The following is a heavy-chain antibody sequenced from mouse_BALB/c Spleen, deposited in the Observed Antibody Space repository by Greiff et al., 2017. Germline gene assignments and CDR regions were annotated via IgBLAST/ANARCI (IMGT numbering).Heavy chain of an antibody. CDR1: GYTFTSYW. V-gene: IGHV1S81*02. J-gene: IGHJ2*01. Sequence: QVQLQQSGPELVKPGASVKMSCKASGYTFTSYWMHWVKQRPGQGLEWIGEINPSNGRTNCNEKFKSKATLTVDKSSSTAYMQLSSLTSEDSAVYYCAREVRFDYWGQGTTLTVSS. CDR2: INPSNGRT. CDR3: AREVRFDY. D-gene: IGHD2-14*01.